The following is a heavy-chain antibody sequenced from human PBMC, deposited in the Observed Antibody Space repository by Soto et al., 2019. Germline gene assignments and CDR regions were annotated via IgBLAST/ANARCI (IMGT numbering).Heavy chain of an antibody. V-gene: IGHV3-30*04. J-gene: IGHJ6*02. Sequence: PGGSLRLSCGASGFTSNNHAMHWVRQAPGKGLEWVAVMSYDGRNKYYADSVKGRFTISRDNSKNTLYLQTNSVRADDTAVYYCARSRGYSNYYYYGMDVWGQGTTVTVSS. D-gene: IGHD1-1*01. CDR1: GFTSNNHA. CDR2: MSYDGRNK. CDR3: ARSRGYSNYYYYGMDV.